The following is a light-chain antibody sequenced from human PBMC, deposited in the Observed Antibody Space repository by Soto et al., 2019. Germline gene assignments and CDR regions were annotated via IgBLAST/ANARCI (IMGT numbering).Light chain of an antibody. Sequence: QSALTQPRSVSGSPGQSVTISCTGSSSDVGGYNYVSWYQQHPGKAPKLIIYDVNERPSGVPDRFSGSKSGNTASLTISGLLAEDEADYYCCSYAGGYTLYVFGAGTKLTVI. V-gene: IGLV2-11*01. CDR1: SSDVGGYNY. CDR2: DVN. J-gene: IGLJ1*01. CDR3: CSYAGGYTLYV.